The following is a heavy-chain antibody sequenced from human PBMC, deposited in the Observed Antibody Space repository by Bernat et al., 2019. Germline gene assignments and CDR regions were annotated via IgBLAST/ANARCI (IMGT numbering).Heavy chain of an antibody. J-gene: IGHJ3*02. D-gene: IGHD5-12*01. V-gene: IGHV4-34*01. CDR3: ARARGYSGYDSRAAFDI. CDR1: GGSFSGYY. Sequence: QVQLQQWGAGLLKPSETLSLTCAVYGGSFSGYYWSWIRQPPGKGLEWIGEINHSGSASYNPSLKRRVTMLVDRSKNQFSLKLSSVTAADTAVYYCARARGYSGYDSRAAFDIWGQGTMVTVSS. CDR2: INHSGSA.